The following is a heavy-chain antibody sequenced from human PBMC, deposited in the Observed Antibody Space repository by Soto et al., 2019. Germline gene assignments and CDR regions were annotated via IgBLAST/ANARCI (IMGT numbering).Heavy chain of an antibody. Sequence: QVQLVESGGGVVQPGRSLRLSCAASGFTFSSYGMHWVRQAPGKGLEWVAVIWYDGSNKYYADSVKGRFTISRDNSKNTLYLQMNSLRAEDTAVYYCARGRGRVGMDVWGQGTTVTVSS. V-gene: IGHV3-33*01. CDR1: GFTFSSYG. J-gene: IGHJ6*02. CDR3: ARGRGRVGMDV. D-gene: IGHD3-16*01. CDR2: IWYDGSNK.